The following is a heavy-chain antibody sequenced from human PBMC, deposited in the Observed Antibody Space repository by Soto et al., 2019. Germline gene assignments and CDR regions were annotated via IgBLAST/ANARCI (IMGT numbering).Heavy chain of an antibody. CDR3: ARDPRADY. Sequence: GRSKRHSNAASELNISSYSMNWVRQAPGKGLEWVSSISSSSSYIYYADSVKGRFTISRDNAKNSLYLQMNSLRAEETAVYYCARDPRADYWGQGTLVTVSS. CDR1: ELNISSYS. V-gene: IGHV3-21*01. J-gene: IGHJ4*02. CDR2: ISSSSSYI.